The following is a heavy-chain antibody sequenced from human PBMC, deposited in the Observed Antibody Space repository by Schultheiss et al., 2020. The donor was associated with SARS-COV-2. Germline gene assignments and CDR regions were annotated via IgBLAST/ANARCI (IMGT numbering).Heavy chain of an antibody. Sequence: ASVKVSCKASGYTFTGYYMHWVRQAPGQGLEWMGWINPNSGGTNYAQKFQGRVTMTTDTSTSTAYMELRSLRSDDTAVYYCAMHRFGEFNFDYWGQGTLVTVSS. D-gene: IGHD3-10*01. CDR1: GYTFTGYY. CDR2: INPNSGGT. CDR3: AMHRFGEFNFDY. V-gene: IGHV1-2*02. J-gene: IGHJ4*02.